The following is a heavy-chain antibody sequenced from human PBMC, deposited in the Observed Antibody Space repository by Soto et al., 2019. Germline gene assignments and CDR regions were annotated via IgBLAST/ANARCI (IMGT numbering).Heavy chain of an antibody. CDR2: INHSGST. V-gene: IGHV4-34*01. CDR3: ARVKDNSSSWFSYYYGMDV. J-gene: IGHJ6*02. D-gene: IGHD6-13*01. Sequence: PSETLSLTCAVYGGSFSGYYWSWIRQPPGKGLEWIGEINHSGSTNYNPSLKSRVTISVDTSKNQFSLKLSSVTAADTAVYYCARVKDNSSSWFSYYYGMDVWGQGTAVTV. CDR1: GGSFSGYY.